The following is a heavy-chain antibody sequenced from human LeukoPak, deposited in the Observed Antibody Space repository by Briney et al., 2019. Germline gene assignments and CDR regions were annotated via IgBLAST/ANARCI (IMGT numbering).Heavy chain of an antibody. CDR3: VTFYETH. D-gene: IGHD2/OR15-2a*01. Sequence: GGSLRLSCAASGTYWMHWVRQAPGKGLVWVSHINSDGSWTGYADSVKGRFTISKDNAKNMVSLQMNNLRAEDTAVYYCVTFYETHWGRGTLVTVSS. CDR1: GTYW. CDR2: INSDGSWT. J-gene: IGHJ4*02. V-gene: IGHV3-74*01.